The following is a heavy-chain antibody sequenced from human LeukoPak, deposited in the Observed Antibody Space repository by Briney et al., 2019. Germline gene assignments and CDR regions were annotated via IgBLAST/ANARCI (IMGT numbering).Heavy chain of an antibody. V-gene: IGHV3-23*01. CDR3: AIPNVVVPADILGDAFDI. CDR2: ISGSGGST. Sequence: PGRSLRLSCAASGITFSDNAMSWVRQAPGKGLEWVSAISGSGGSTYYADSVKGRFTISRDDSKNTLYLQMNSLRAEDTAVYYCAIPNVVVPADILGDAFDIWGQGTMVTVSS. D-gene: IGHD2-2*01. CDR1: GITFSDNA. J-gene: IGHJ3*02.